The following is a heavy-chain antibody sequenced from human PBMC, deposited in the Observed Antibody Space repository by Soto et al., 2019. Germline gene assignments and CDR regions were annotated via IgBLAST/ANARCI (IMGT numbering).Heavy chain of an antibody. V-gene: IGHV3-33*01. CDR3: ARDPFPVEYSSSSEGYFDL. CDR2: IWYDGSNK. Sequence: QVQLVESGGGVVQPGRSLRLSCAASGFTFSSYGMHWVRQAPGKGLEWVAVIWYDGSNKYYADSVKGRFTISRDNSKNPLYLQMNSLRAEDTAVYYCARDPFPVEYSSSSEGYFDLWGRGTLVTVSS. D-gene: IGHD6-6*01. J-gene: IGHJ2*01. CDR1: GFTFSSYG.